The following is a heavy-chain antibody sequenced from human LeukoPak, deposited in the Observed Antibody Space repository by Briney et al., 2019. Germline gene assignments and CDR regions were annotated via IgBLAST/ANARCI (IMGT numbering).Heavy chain of an antibody. V-gene: IGHV3-30*18. D-gene: IGHD1-26*01. CDR1: GFTFSSYG. CDR3: AKDFVGATGY. J-gene: IGHJ4*02. Sequence: PGRSLRLSCAASGFTFSSYGMHWVRQAPGKGLEWVAVISYDGSNKYYADSVKGRFTISRDNSKNTLYLQMNSLRAEDTAVYYCAKDFVGATGYWGQGTLVTVSS. CDR2: ISYDGSNK.